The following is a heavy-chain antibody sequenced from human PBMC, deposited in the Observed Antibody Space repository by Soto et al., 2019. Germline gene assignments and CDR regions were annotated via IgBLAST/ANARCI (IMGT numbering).Heavy chain of an antibody. Sequence: EVQLVESGGGLVQPGGSLRLSCATSGFILSDCAMNWVRQAPGKGLEWVSYISSSSSVIAYADSVKGRFTVSRDNARNSLYLQRNSLRAEDTAVYYCARDLSWGSNWYDYMDVWGKGTTVTVSS. CDR3: ARDLSWGSNWYDYMDV. V-gene: IGHV3-48*01. CDR1: GFILSDCA. D-gene: IGHD7-27*01. J-gene: IGHJ6*03. CDR2: ISSSSSVI.